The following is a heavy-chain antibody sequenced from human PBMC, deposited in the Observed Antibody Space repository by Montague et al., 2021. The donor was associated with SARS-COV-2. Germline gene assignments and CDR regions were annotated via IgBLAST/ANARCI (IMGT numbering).Heavy chain of an antibody. J-gene: IGHJ4*02. Sequence: TNYNPSLKSRVTVSVDTSKNQFSLKLSSVTAADKAVYYCAREPDYGDYFDYWGQGTRVTVS. V-gene: IGHV4-59*01. CDR3: AREPDYGDYFDY. CDR2: T. D-gene: IGHD4-17*01.